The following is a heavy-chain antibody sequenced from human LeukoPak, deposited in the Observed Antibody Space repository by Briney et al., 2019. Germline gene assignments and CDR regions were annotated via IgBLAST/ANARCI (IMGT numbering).Heavy chain of an antibody. D-gene: IGHD5-24*01. Sequence: GGSLRLSCAASGFNFNNYWMSWLRQAPGKGLEWVANIKDDGSEEYYVDSVKGRFTISRDNAKNSLYLQMNSLRAEDTAIYYCTRVGYIDEGIDYWGQGTLVTVSS. CDR1: GFNFNNYW. V-gene: IGHV3-7*04. CDR3: TRVGYIDEGIDY. CDR2: IKDDGSEE. J-gene: IGHJ4*02.